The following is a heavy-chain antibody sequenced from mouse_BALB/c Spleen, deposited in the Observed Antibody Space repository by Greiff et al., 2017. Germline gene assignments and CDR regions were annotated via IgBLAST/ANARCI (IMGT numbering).Heavy chain of an antibody. Sequence: EVKLVESGGGLVKPGGSLKLSCAASVFTFSDYYMYWVRQTPEKRLEWVATISDGGSYTYYPDSVKGRFTISRDNAKNNLYLQMSSLKSEDTAMYYCARAHVYGSSLFAYWGQGTLVTVSA. D-gene: IGHD1-1*01. J-gene: IGHJ3*01. CDR2: ISDGGSYT. V-gene: IGHV5-4*02. CDR1: VFTFSDYY. CDR3: ARAHVYGSSLFAY.